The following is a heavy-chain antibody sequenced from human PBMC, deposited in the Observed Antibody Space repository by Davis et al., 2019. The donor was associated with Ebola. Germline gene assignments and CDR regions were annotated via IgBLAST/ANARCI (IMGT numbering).Heavy chain of an antibody. CDR1: GGSISSSSYY. CDR2: IYYSGST. D-gene: IGHD6-19*01. CDR3: ARVRWLGYFDY. V-gene: IGHV4-39*01. J-gene: IGHJ4*02. Sequence: SETLSLTCTVSGGSISSSSYYWGWIRQPPGKGLEWIGSIYYSGSTYYNPSLKSRVTISVDTSKNQFSLKLSSVTAADTAVYYCARVRWLGYFDYWGQGTLVTVSS.